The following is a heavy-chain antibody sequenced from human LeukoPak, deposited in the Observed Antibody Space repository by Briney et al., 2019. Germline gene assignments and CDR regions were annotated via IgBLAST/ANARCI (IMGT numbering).Heavy chain of an antibody. CDR2: IYPGGSET. Sequence: GESLKISCKGLGYSFSSYWNAWVRQRPGKGLEWMGIIYPGGSETRYDPSFQGQVTISADSSTSTAYLQWSSLRTSDTAMYYCARASRDGYNQNFDHWGQGTLVTVSS. D-gene: IGHD5-24*01. CDR1: GYSFSSYW. V-gene: IGHV5-51*01. CDR3: ARASRDGYNQNFDH. J-gene: IGHJ4*02.